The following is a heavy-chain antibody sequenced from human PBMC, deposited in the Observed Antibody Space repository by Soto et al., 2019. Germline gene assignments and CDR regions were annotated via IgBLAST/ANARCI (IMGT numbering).Heavy chain of an antibody. CDR3: ARDRATFAY. CDR1: GFTFTSYA. D-gene: IGHD1-26*01. Sequence: GSLRLSCAASGFTFTSYAMSWVRLTPGKGLEWVSAISGSGSNTFYADSVRGRFTISRDNSKNTVFLQMNNLRAEDTAVYFCARDRATFAYWGQGTRATVSS. CDR2: ISGSGSNT. J-gene: IGHJ4*02. V-gene: IGHV3-23*01.